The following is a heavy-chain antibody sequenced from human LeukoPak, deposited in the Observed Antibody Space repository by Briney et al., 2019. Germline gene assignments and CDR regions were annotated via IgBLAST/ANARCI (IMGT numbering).Heavy chain of an antibody. CDR1: GYTFITYD. CDR2: MNINSGNT. D-gene: IGHD2-2*01. J-gene: IGHJ4*02. CDR3: ARGPGCTSSSCPYYFDY. Sequence: ASVKVSCKASGYTFITYDIYWVRQATRQGLEWMGWMNINSGNTGYAQTFQGRVTRTSNTSISTAYMELSSLRSEDTAVYYCARGPGCTSSSCPYYFDYWGQGTVGTVSS. V-gene: IGHV1-8*02.